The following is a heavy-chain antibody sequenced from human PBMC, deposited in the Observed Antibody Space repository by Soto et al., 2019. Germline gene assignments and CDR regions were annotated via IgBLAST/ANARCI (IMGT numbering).Heavy chain of an antibody. CDR3: ARDYYDGSASYGLEI. J-gene: IGHJ3*01. V-gene: IGHV1-2*04. CDR2: INPNSGGA. CDR1: GYTFTGYY. D-gene: IGHD3-16*01. Sequence: QVHLVQSGAEVVKPGASVKVSCKASGYTFTGYYIHWVRQAPGQGLEWMGWINPNSGGANIAQKFQGWVTMTRDTSISTAYMELTRLRSNDTAVYYCARDYYDGSASYGLEIWGQGTKVTVAA.